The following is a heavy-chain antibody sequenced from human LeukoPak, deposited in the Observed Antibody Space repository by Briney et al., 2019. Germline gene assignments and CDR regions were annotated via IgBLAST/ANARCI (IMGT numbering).Heavy chain of an antibody. D-gene: IGHD3-3*01. CDR3: AGAPSGYYPYFDC. Sequence: PGGSLRLSCAASEFTFSSYTMHRVRQAPGKGLEWVAVISYDGSDKYYADSVKGRFTISRDNSKNTLYLQMNNLRAEDATMYYCAGAPSGYYPYFDCWGLGALVTVSS. CDR1: EFTFSSYT. V-gene: IGHV3-30*04. CDR2: ISYDGSDK. J-gene: IGHJ4*02.